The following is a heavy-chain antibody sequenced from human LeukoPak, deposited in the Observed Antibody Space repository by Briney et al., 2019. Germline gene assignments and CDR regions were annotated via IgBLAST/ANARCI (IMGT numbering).Heavy chain of an antibody. D-gene: IGHD3-10*01. Sequence: GGTLRLSCAASGFTFSSYWMHWVRQVPGKGLVWVSRINSDGSSTSYSDSVKSRFTISRDNAKNTLYVQMNSLRAEDTAVYYCSTGSGDAFDIWGQGTMVTVSS. CDR1: GFTFSSYW. J-gene: IGHJ3*02. V-gene: IGHV3-74*01. CDR2: INSDGSST. CDR3: STGSGDAFDI.